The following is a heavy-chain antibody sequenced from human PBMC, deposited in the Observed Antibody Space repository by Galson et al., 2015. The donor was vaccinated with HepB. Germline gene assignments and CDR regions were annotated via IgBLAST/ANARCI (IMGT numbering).Heavy chain of an antibody. CDR3: SRTLLGIDLDY. D-gene: IGHD3-3*02. CDR1: GFTFSDYY. J-gene: IGHJ4*02. V-gene: IGHV3-72*01. CDR2: VRHKARRYTT. Sequence: SLRLSCAASGFTFSDYYMEWVRRAPGKGLEWVGRVRHKARRYTTDYVASVEGRFTISRDDSKNSLYLQMDSLKTEDTAVYYCSRTLLGIDLDYWGQGTLVTVSS.